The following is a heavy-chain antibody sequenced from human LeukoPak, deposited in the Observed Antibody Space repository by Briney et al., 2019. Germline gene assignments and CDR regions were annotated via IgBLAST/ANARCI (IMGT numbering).Heavy chain of an antibody. CDR2: ISGSSGST. Sequence: PGGSLRLSCAASGFTFSSYAMSWVRQAPGKGLEWVSAISGSSGSTYYADSVKGRFTISRDNSKNTLYLQMNSLRAEDTAVYYCAKDGNWNYVYYFDYWGQGTLVTVSS. D-gene: IGHD1-7*01. V-gene: IGHV3-23*01. J-gene: IGHJ4*02. CDR3: AKDGNWNYVYYFDY. CDR1: GFTFSSYA.